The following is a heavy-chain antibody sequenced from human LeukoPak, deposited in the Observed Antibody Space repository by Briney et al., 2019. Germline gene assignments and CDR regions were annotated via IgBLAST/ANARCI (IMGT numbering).Heavy chain of an antibody. V-gene: IGHV4-34*01. CDR2: ISHSGST. CDR3: ARGRYSSGWYLDY. J-gene: IGHJ4*02. CDR1: GGSFSGYY. D-gene: IGHD6-19*01. Sequence: ASETLSLTCAVYGGSFSGYYWSWIRQPPGKGLEWIGAISHSGSTNYNPSLKSRVTISVDTSKNQCSLKLSSVTAADTAVYYCARGRYSSGWYLDYWGQGTLVTVSS.